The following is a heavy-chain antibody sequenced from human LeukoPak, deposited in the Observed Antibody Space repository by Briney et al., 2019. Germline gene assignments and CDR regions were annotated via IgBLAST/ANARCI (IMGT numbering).Heavy chain of an antibody. V-gene: IGHV4-4*07. J-gene: IGHJ3*02. CDR3: ARARYYGDPDAFDI. CDR2: IYTSGST. CDR1: GGSISSYY. Sequence: SETLSLTCTVFGGSISSYYWSWIRQPAGKGLEWIGRIYTSGSTNYNPSLRSRVTMSVDKSKNQFSLKLSSVTAADTAVYYCARARYYGDPDAFDIWGQGTMVTVSS. D-gene: IGHD4-17*01.